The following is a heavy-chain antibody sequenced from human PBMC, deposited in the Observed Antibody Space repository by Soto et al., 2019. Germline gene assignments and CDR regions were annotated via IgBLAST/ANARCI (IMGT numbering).Heavy chain of an antibody. D-gene: IGHD3-9*01. CDR2: IHYSGST. V-gene: IGHV4-59*01. CDR3: ARDTPYYDILPGRYYYYGMDV. Sequence: PSEPLSLTCTVSGSSISSYYWSLIRHPPRKALEWIGYIHYSGSTNSNPSPKSRVIISVDTSKNQFSLKLSSVTAADTAVYYCARDTPYYDILPGRYYYYGMDVWGQGTTVTVSS. J-gene: IGHJ6*02. CDR1: GSSISSYY.